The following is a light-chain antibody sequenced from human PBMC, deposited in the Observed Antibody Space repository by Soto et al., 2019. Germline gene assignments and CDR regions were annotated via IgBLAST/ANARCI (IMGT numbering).Light chain of an antibody. Sequence: QSVLTQPPSASGTPGQRVTISCSGSSSNIGSNTVNCYQQLPGTAPKLLIFSDNQRPSGVPDRFSGAKSGTSASLAISGLQSEDEADYYCAAWDDSLHGPTMFGGGTQLTVL. CDR2: SDN. CDR1: SSNIGSNT. V-gene: IGLV1-44*01. J-gene: IGLJ3*02. CDR3: AAWDDSLHGPTM.